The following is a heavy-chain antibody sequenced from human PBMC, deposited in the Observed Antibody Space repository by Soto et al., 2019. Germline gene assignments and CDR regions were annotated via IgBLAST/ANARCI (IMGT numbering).Heavy chain of an antibody. J-gene: IGHJ4*02. CDR1: GGSFSGYY. Sequence: QVQLQQWGAGLLKPSETLSLTCAVYGGSFSGYYWSWIRQPPGKGLEWIGEINHSGSTNYNPSLKSRVTISVDTSKNQFSLKLSSVTAADTAVYYCARGAGYRSSWTDYWGQGTLVTVSS. V-gene: IGHV4-34*01. D-gene: IGHD6-13*01. CDR3: ARGAGYRSSWTDY. CDR2: INHSGST.